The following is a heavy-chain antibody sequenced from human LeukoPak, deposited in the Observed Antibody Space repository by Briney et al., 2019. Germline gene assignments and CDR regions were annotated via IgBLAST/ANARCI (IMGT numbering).Heavy chain of an antibody. V-gene: IGHV1-46*01. Sequence: ASVKVSCKASGDTFTTYAIIWVRQAPGQGLEWMGFINPSGSSAAYAQKFQGRLTMTRDMFTSTDYMELTSLTSDDTAVYYCARDNSVGETAWWFDPWGQGTLVTVSS. J-gene: IGHJ5*02. CDR3: ARDNSVGETAWWFDP. CDR2: INPSGSSA. D-gene: IGHD1-26*01. CDR1: GDTFTTYA.